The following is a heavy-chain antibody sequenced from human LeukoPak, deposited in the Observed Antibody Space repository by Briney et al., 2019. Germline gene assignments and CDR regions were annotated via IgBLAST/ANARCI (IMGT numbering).Heavy chain of an antibody. D-gene: IGHD3-9*01. J-gene: IGHJ4*02. CDR1: GFTVSSNS. Sequence: PGGSLRLSCTVSGFTVSSNSMSWVRQAPGKGLEWVSAISGSGGSTYYADSVKGRFTISRDNSKNTLYLQMNSLRAEDTAVYYCAELILTGYKRDYWGQGTLVTVSS. CDR3: AELILTGYKRDY. CDR2: ISGSGGST. V-gene: IGHV3-23*01.